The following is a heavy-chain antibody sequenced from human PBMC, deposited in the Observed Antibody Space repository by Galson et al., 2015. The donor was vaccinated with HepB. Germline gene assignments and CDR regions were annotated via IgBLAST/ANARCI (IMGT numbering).Heavy chain of an antibody. CDR2: IIPILGIA. D-gene: IGHD5-18*01. J-gene: IGHJ4*02. CDR3: ARDIVGGYSYGQED. CDR1: GGTFSSYA. Sequence: SVKVSCKASGGTFSSYAISWVRQAPGQGLEWMGGIIPILGIANYAQKFQGRVTITADKSTSTAYMELSSLRSEDTAVYYCARDIVGGYSYGQEDWGQGTLVTVSS. V-gene: IGHV1-69*10.